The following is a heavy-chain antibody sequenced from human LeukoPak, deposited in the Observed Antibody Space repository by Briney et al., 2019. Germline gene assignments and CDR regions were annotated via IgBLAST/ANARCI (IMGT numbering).Heavy chain of an antibody. CDR2: INHSGST. D-gene: IGHD6-19*01. V-gene: IGHV4-34*01. CDR3: ARQKDSSGWFAYFDY. Sequence: XXTLSLTCAVXXGSFSGYYWSWIRQPPGKGLEWIGEINHSGSTNYNPSLKSRVTISVDTSKNQFSLKLSSVTAADTAVYYCARQKDSSGWFAYFDYWGQGTLVTVSS. CDR1: XGSFSGYY. J-gene: IGHJ4*02.